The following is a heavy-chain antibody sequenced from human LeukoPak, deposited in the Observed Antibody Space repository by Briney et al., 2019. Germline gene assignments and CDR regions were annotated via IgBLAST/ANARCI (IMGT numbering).Heavy chain of an antibody. CDR3: AKLKIDDGWRYFDY. J-gene: IGHJ4*02. Sequence: PGGSPRLSCAASGFTFSTYSMTWVRQAPGKGLEWVSLISGRGDSTHYADSVKGRFTISRDNSKNTLYLQMNSLRAEDTAVYYCAKLKIDDGWRYFDYWGQGTLVTVSA. D-gene: IGHD2-15*01. V-gene: IGHV3-23*01. CDR2: ISGRGDST. CDR1: GFTFSTYS.